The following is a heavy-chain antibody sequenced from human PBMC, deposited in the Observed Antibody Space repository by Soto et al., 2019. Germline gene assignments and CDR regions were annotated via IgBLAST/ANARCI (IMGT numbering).Heavy chain of an antibody. CDR2: INHSGST. CDR1: GGSFSGYY. D-gene: IGHD6-13*01. J-gene: IGHJ6*02. Sequence: SETLSLTCAVYGGSFSGYYWSWIRQPPGKGLEWIGEINHSGSTNYNPSLKSRVTISVDTSKNQFSLKLSSVTAADTAVYYCARGIAAAAPRRDGMDVWGQGTTVTVYS. V-gene: IGHV4-34*01. CDR3: ARGIAAAAPRRDGMDV.